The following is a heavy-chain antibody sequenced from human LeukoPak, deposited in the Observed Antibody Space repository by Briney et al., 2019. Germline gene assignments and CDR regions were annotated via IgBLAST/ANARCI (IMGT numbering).Heavy chain of an antibody. J-gene: IGHJ3*02. CDR1: GDSMSYYY. CDR3: ARHHYDSTHDAFDI. D-gene: IGHD3-22*01. V-gene: IGHV4-59*13. Sequence: PSETLSLTCTVSGDSMSYYYWSWIRQSPGKGLEWFAYIYYTGNANYNPSLKSRVTISVDTSKNQFSLKLNSVTAADTAVYYCARHHYDSTHDAFDIWGQGTMVTVSS. CDR2: IYYTGNA.